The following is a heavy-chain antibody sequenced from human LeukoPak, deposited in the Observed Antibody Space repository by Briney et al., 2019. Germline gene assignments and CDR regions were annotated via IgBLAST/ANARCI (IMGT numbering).Heavy chain of an antibody. CDR1: GYTFTSYA. CDR2: INAGNGNT. V-gene: IGHV1-3*01. CDR3: ARALLRFGEFFDY. D-gene: IGHD3-10*01. J-gene: IGHJ4*02. Sequence: GASVKVSCKASGYTFTSYAMHWVRQAPGQRLEWMGWINAGNGNTKYSQKFQGRVTITRDTSASTAYMELSSLRSEDTAVYYCARALLRFGEFFDYWGQGTLVTVSS.